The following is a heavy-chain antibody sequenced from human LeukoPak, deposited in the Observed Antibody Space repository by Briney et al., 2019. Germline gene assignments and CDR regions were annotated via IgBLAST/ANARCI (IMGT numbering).Heavy chain of an antibody. CDR3: ARDKQLWSLGDYYYGMDV. J-gene: IGHJ6*04. D-gene: IGHD5-18*01. V-gene: IGHV3-30*04. CDR1: GFTFRSYA. Sequence: QSGGPLKPSCAAPGFTFRSYAMHWVRQAPGKGLNWAEVITPDGSNKYYAGAVKGRFTISRDNSKNTLYLQMNSLRAEDTAVYYCARDKQLWSLGDYYYGMDVWGKGTTVTVSS. CDR2: ITPDGSNK.